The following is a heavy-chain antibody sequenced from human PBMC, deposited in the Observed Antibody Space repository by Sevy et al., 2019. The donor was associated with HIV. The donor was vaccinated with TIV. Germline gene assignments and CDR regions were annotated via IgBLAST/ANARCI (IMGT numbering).Heavy chain of an antibody. D-gene: IGHD3-10*01. Sequence: SETLSLTCAVSGDSISSGGYSWSWIRQPPGKGLEWIGNIYHSGSTYYNPSLKSRVTISVDRSKNQFSLKLSSLTAADTAGYYRARAGGGGVFDYWGQGTLVTVSS. J-gene: IGHJ4*02. V-gene: IGHV4-30-2*01. CDR3: ARAGGGGVFDY. CDR1: GDSISSGGYS. CDR2: IYHSGST.